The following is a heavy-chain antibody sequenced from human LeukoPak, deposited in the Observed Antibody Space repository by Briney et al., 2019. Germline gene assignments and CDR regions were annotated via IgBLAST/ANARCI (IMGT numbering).Heavy chain of an antibody. Sequence: SETLSLTCTVSGDSISSSTYYWGWIRQPPGKGLEWIGSIYYSGSTYYNPSLKSRVTISVDTSKSQFSLKLSSVTAADTAVYYCARRGNSFFDYWGQGTLVTVSS. V-gene: IGHV4-39*01. CDR1: GDSISSSTYY. CDR2: IYYSGST. J-gene: IGHJ4*02. D-gene: IGHD6-13*01. CDR3: ARRGNSFFDY.